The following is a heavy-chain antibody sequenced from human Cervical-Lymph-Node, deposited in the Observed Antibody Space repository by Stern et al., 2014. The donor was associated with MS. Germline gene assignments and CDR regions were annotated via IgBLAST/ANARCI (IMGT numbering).Heavy chain of an antibody. D-gene: IGHD4-17*01. CDR3: ARDNGDHDGLDY. CDR2: IYYSGST. J-gene: IGHJ4*02. V-gene: IGHV4-61*01. Sequence: QVQLQESGPGLVKPSETLSLTCTVSGGSVSSGSYYWSWIRQPPGKGLEWIGYIYYSGSTNYNPSLKSRVTISVDTSKNQFSLKLSSVTAADTAVYYCARDNGDHDGLDYWGQGTLVTVSS. CDR1: GGSVSSGSYY.